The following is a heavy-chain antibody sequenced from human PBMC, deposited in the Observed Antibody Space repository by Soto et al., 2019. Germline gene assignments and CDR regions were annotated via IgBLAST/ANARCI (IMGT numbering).Heavy chain of an antibody. CDR2: IVPIFGRA. CDR3: ARGRDGSGYYFDN. Sequence: QVQLVQSGAEVKKPGSSVKVSCKASGGTFSSDVISWVRQPPGQGLEWMGGIVPIFGRADYAQKFQGRVTITADEATSTAYMELSSLRSEDTAVYYCARGRDGSGYYFDNWGQGTLVTVSS. D-gene: IGHD6-25*01. CDR1: GGTFSSDV. V-gene: IGHV1-69*01. J-gene: IGHJ4*02.